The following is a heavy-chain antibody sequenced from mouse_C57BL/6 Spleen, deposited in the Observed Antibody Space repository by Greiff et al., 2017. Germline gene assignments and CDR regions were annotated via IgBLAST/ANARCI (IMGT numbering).Heavy chain of an antibody. CDR2: IYPRSGNT. CDR1: GYTFTSYG. D-gene: IGHD1-3*01. J-gene: IGHJ2*01. CDR3: ARSVLKGEGDYFDY. Sequence: QVQLQQSGAELARPGASVKLSCKASGYTFTSYGISWVKQRTGQGLEWIGEIYPRSGNTYYNEKFKGKATLTADKSSSTAYMELRSLTSEDSAVYFCARSVLKGEGDYFDYWGQGTTLTVSS. V-gene: IGHV1-81*01.